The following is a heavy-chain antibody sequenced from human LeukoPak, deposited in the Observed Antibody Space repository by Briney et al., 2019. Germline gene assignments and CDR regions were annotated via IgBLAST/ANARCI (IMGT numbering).Heavy chain of an antibody. CDR2: IKSKTDDGTT. Sequence: GGSLRLSCAASGFTFSNAWMSWVRQAPGKGLEWVGRIKSKTDDGTTDYAAPVKGRFTISRDDSKNTLYLQMNSLKTEDTAVYYCTTGGQQLAQWVYAFDIWGQGTMVTVSS. CDR1: GFTFSNAW. D-gene: IGHD6-13*01. V-gene: IGHV3-15*01. CDR3: TTGGQQLAQWVYAFDI. J-gene: IGHJ3*02.